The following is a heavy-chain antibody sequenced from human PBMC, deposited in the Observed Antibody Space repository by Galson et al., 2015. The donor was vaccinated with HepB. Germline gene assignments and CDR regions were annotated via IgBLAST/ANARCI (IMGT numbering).Heavy chain of an antibody. CDR3: ARVHYDSGGYFDS. V-gene: IGHV4-31*03. CDR2: IYYTGST. Sequence: TLSLTCTVSGGSISSGNYYWTWIRQHPGKGLEWIGYIYYTGSTYYNPSLKSRVTISVDTSQNHFSLKLSSVTAADTAVYYCARVHYDSGGYFDSWGQGALVTVSS. D-gene: IGHD3-3*01. CDR1: GGSISSGNYY. J-gene: IGHJ4*02.